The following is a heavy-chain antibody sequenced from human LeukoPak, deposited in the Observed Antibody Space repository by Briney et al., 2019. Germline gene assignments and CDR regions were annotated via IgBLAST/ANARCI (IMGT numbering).Heavy chain of an antibody. V-gene: IGHV4-38-2*02. CDR1: GYSISSGYY. CDR3: ARDTGYHYDSSDYYYSWYFDL. CDR2: IYHSGNT. D-gene: IGHD3-22*01. Sequence: SQTLSLTCSVSGYSISSGYYWGWIRQPPGKGLEWIGRIYHSGNTYYNPSLKSQVTISVDTSKNQFSLKLSSVTAADTAMYFCARDTGYHYDSSDYYYSWYFDLWGRGTLVTVSS. J-gene: IGHJ2*01.